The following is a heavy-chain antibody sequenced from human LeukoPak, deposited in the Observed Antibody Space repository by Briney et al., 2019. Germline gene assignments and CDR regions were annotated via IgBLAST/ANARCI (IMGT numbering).Heavy chain of an antibody. CDR3: RYCSSASCYNDAFDI. CDR1: GGTFSSYT. Sequence: SVKVSCKASGGTFSSYTISWVRQAPGQGLEWMGGIIPIFDTADYAQNFQGRVTITADESTSTAYMELSRLRSEDTAVYYCRYCSSASCYNDAFDIWGQGTMVTVSS. J-gene: IGHJ3*02. V-gene: IGHV1-69*13. D-gene: IGHD2-2*02. CDR2: IIPIFDTA.